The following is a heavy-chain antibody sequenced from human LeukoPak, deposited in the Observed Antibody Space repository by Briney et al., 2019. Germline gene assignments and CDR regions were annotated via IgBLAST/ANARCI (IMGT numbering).Heavy chain of an antibody. CDR1: GYTFTGYY. D-gene: IGHD3-10*01. J-gene: IGHJ4*02. V-gene: IGHV1-2*02. CDR3: ARVDNTLVRGAIPDYSGY. CDR2: INPSSGGT. Sequence: ASVKVSCKTSGYTFTGYYIHWVRQAPGQGLEWMGWINPSSGGTNYAQKFQGRVTMTRDTSISTAYMELSRLRSDDTAVYYCARVDNTLVRGAIPDYSGYWGQGTLVTVSS.